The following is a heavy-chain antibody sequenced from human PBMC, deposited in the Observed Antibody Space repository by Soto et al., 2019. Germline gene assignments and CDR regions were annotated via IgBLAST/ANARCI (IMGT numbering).Heavy chain of an antibody. J-gene: IGHJ4*02. CDR2: ILPIFGTA. CDR3: AINEVRDVSNFDY. V-gene: IGHV1-69*01. Sequence: QVQLVQSGAEVKKPGSSVKVSCKASGGIFTRYDIRWVRQAPGQGLEWMGAILPIFGTANYAQKFQGRVTITADASTSTAYMELSSLRSEDTAIYYCAINEVRDVSNFDYWGQGTLVTVSS. D-gene: IGHD3-10*01. CDR1: GGIFTRYD.